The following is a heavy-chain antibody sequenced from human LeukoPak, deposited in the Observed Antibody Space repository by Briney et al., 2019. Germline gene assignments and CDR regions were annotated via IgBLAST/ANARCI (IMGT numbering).Heavy chain of an antibody. Sequence: GRSLRLSCAASGFTFSSYGMHWVRQAPGKGLEWVAVISYDGSNKYYADSVKGRFTISRDNAKNSLYLQMNSLRAEDTALYYCAKDSAFIAVAGSYFDHWGQGTLVTVSS. CDR2: ISYDGSNK. D-gene: IGHD6-19*01. V-gene: IGHV3-30*18. CDR3: AKDSAFIAVAGSYFDH. CDR1: GFTFSSYG. J-gene: IGHJ4*02.